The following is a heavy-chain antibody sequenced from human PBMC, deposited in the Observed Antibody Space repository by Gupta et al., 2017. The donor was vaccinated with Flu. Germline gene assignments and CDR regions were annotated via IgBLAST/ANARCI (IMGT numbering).Heavy chain of an antibody. D-gene: IGHD2-21*01. V-gene: IGHV4-59*02. CDR2: VHSSGTT. J-gene: IGHJ5*02. CDR1: GASVETVL. Sequence: SGASVETVLWSSVRQPPGKGLEGIRFVHSSGTTEYNPSLKSRVAISMDTSTNQISLKLTSVSAADTAMYYCAREGAGKHVHNWFDPWGQGTLVTVSS. CDR3: AREGAGKHVHNWFDP.